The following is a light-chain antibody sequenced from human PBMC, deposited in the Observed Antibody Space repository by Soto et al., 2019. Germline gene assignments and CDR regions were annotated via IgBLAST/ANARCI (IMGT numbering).Light chain of an antibody. V-gene: IGKV3-15*01. CDR3: QQYAESPIT. Sequence: IVMTQSPDTLSVSPGERATLSCRASQSITEKVVWYQQKSGQAPRLLIFGAFTRAAGVPARFSGSGSGTEFTLTISRLEPEDIAVFYCQQYAESPITFGQGTRLEIK. J-gene: IGKJ5*01. CDR2: GAF. CDR1: QSITEK.